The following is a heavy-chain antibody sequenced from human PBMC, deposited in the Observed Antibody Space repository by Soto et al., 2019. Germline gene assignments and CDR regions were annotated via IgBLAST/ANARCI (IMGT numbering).Heavy chain of an antibody. CDR1: GESFSGYY. CDR3: ARGPFRQRYGMDV. Sequence: SETLSLTCAVYGESFSGYYWDWIRQPPGKGLEWIGEVNDSGSTNYNASLKSRVTISLETSKNQFSLNLNSVTAADTAVYYCARGPFRQRYGMDVWGQGTTVTVSS. V-gene: IGHV4-34*01. D-gene: IGHD6-25*01. CDR2: VNDSGST. J-gene: IGHJ6*02.